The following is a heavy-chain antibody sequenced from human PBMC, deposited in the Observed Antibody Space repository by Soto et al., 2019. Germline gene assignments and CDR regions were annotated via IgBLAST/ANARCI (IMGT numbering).Heavy chain of an antibody. CDR2: IIPMSGRA. Sequence: AASVKVSCKASGGTFSSYGIHWVRQAPGQGLEWMGGIIPMSGRANYGQKFQGRVAISVDESTRAAYMELSSLRSEDTAMYYCARENYYGSGSFYSDAFDIWGQGTMVTVSS. CDR1: GGTFSSYG. D-gene: IGHD3-10*01. J-gene: IGHJ3*02. CDR3: ARENYYGSGSFYSDAFDI. V-gene: IGHV1-69*13.